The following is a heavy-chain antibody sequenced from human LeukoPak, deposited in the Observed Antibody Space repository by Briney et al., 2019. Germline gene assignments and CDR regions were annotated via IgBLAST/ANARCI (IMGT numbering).Heavy chain of an antibody. V-gene: IGHV3-33*01. CDR3: AREHVLLWFGELLD. J-gene: IGHJ4*02. D-gene: IGHD3-10*01. CDR2: IWYDGSNK. Sequence: GRSLRLSCAASGLTFSSYGMHWVRQAPGKGLEWVAVIWYDGSNKYYADSVKGRFTISRDNSKNTLYLQMNSLRAEDTAVYYCAREHVLLWFGELLDWGQGTLVTVSS. CDR1: GLTFSSYG.